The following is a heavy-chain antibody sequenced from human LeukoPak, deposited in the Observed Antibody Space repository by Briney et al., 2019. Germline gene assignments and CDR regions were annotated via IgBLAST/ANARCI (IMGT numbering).Heavy chain of an antibody. CDR3: ATGFKAHVDWLLDY. CDR1: GYTLTELS. Sequence: ASVKVSCKVSGYTLTELSMHWVRQAPGKGLEWMGGFDPEDGETIDAQKFQGRVTMTEDTSTDTAYMELSSLRSEDTAVYYCATGFKAHVDWLLDYWGQGTLVTVSS. D-gene: IGHD3-9*01. CDR2: FDPEDGET. J-gene: IGHJ4*02. V-gene: IGHV1-24*01.